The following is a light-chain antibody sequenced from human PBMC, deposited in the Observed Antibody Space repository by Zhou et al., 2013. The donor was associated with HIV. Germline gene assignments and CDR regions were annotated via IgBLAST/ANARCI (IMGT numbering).Light chain of an antibody. CDR1: HTVTSNY. J-gene: IGKJ5*01. CDR2: AAT. V-gene: IGKV3-20*01. CDR3: QQYETSPIT. Sequence: EIVLTQSPGTLSLSPGERATLSCRASHTVTSNYLAWYQQKPGQGPKVLIFAATNRATGIPDRFIGGGSGTDFTLTISRLEPEDFAVYYCQQYETSPITFGQGTRLEIK.